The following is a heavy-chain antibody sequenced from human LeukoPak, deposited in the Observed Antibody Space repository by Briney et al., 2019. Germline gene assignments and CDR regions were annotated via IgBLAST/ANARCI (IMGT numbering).Heavy chain of an antibody. CDR2: VGGDST. Sequence: VGGDSTYYAYSVKGRFTISRDNSKNTLYLQINSLRAEDTAMYYCARLPSYSGSYRGPFDYWGQGTLVTVSS. D-gene: IGHD1-26*01. J-gene: IGHJ4*02. V-gene: IGHV3-23*01. CDR3: ARLPSYSGSYRGPFDY.